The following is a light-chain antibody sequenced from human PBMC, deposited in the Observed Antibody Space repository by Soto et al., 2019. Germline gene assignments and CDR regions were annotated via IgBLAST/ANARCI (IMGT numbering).Light chain of an antibody. CDR2: AAS. V-gene: IGKV1-39*01. J-gene: IGKJ5*01. CDR1: QSISSY. CDR3: QQSYSTPST. Sequence: DIQMTQSPSSLSASLGDRATITCRASQSISSYLDWYQQKPGKAPKLLIYAASRWPSGVPSRFSGSGSGTDFTLTISSLQPEDFATYYCQQSYSTPSTVGQGTRLEIK.